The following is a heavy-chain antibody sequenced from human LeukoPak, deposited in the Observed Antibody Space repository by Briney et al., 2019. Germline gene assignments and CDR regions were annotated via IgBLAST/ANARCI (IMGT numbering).Heavy chain of an antibody. Sequence: SETLSLTCTVSGGSLSSYYWSWIRQPPGKGLEWIGYIYYSGGTNYNPSLKSRVTISVDTSKNQFSLKLSSVTAADTAVYYCARHIGFGDNWNEYYFDYWGQGTLVTVSS. CDR1: GGSLSSYY. J-gene: IGHJ4*02. V-gene: IGHV4-59*08. CDR3: ARHIGFGDNWNEYYFDY. CDR2: IYYSGGT. D-gene: IGHD1-1*01.